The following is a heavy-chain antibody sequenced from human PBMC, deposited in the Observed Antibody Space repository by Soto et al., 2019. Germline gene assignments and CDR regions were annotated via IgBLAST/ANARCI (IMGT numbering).Heavy chain of an antibody. CDR1: GFLCGSYR. J-gene: IGHJ4*02. CDR3: ARDTGYGSVASVDDDLGY. V-gene: IGHV3-7*01. Sequence: GGALTVWCAASGFLCGSYRMSWVGQSPGNGVAWLASIEMDASVKKYVEYVKGGFTMSGDSAKNSLYLQMDSRRAEDAAVYYWARDTGYGSVASVDDDLGYWGQGSVVTVSS. D-gene: IGHD3-10*01. CDR2: IEMDASVK.